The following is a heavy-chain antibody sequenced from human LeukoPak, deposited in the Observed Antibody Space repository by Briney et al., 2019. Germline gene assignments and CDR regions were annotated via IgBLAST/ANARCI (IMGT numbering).Heavy chain of an antibody. J-gene: IGHJ4*02. Sequence: ASVKVSCKASGYSFTSYGISWVRQAPGQGLEWMGWIRAYNGNTNYAQKLQGRVTVTTDTSTSTAYMELRSLRSDDTAVYYCARDTGRFLEWLSYYFDYWGPGTLVSVSS. CDR1: GYSFTSYG. CDR3: ARDTGRFLEWLSYYFDY. V-gene: IGHV1-18*01. CDR2: IRAYNGNT. D-gene: IGHD3-3*01.